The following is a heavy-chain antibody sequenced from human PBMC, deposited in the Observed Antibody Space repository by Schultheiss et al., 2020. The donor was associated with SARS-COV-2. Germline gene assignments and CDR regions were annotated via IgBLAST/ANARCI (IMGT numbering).Heavy chain of an antibody. CDR1: GGSISNTDHY. J-gene: IGHJ6*02. V-gene: IGHV4-30-4*01. D-gene: IGHD6-13*01. CDR3: ARARYSSSWYRNYYYGMDV. CDR2: TYYSGNT. Sequence: SQTLSLTCSVSGGSISNTDHYWSWVRQSPGKGLEWIGYTYYSGNTYYNPSLKSRLSISVDTSKNQFSLKLSSVTAADTAVYYCARARYSSSWYRNYYYGMDVWGQGTTVTVSS.